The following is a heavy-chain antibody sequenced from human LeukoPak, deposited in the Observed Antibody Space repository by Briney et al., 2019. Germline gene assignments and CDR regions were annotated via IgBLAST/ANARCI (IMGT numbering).Heavy chain of an antibody. CDR1: GFTFGNYG. J-gene: IGHJ4*02. CDR2: IWYDGSNR. CDR3: ATMGEPGDY. D-gene: IGHD3-16*01. V-gene: IGHV3-33*01. Sequence: GGSLRLSCAASGFTFGNYGMHWVRQAPGKGLEWVAVIWYDGSNRYYADSVKGRFTISKDNSKNTPDLQMNSLRAEDTAVYYCATMGEPGDYWGQGTLVTVSS.